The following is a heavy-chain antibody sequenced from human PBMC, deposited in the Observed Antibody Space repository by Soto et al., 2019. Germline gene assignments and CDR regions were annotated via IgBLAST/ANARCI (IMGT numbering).Heavy chain of an antibody. J-gene: IGHJ4*02. D-gene: IGHD6-6*01. CDR1: GFSLSASGVG. Sequence: QITLKESGPTLVKPTQTLTLTCTFSGFSLSASGVGVGWIRQPPGKALEWLVLIFWDDVKRYSPSLKSRLTITKDTSTNQVVLTMTNMDPVGTATYYCAHYSSSTRFDYWGQGTLVTVSS. CDR3: AHYSSSTRFDY. V-gene: IGHV2-5*02. CDR2: IFWDDVK.